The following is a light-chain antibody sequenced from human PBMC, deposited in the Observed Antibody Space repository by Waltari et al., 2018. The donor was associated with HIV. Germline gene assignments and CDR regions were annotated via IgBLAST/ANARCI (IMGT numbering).Light chain of an antibody. J-gene: IGLJ1*01. CDR1: YPNIGSAT. CDR2: KNI. V-gene: IGLV1-47*01. Sequence: QSVLTQPPSASGTPGQRVTISCSGRYPNIGSATVYWYQHLPGTAPKLLIYKNIQRPSGVPDRFSGSKSGASAYLAISGLRSEDEADYYCTGWDASLSEYVFGPGTRVTV. CDR3: TGWDASLSEYV.